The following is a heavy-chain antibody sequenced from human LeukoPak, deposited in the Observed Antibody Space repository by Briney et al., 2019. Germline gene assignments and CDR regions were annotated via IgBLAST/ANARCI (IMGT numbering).Heavy chain of an antibody. Sequence: SETLSLTCTVSGGSVSSSSNYWGWVRQPPGKGLEWIGTVYSTGSTTYSNPSLKSRVTISVDTSKNQFSLKLSSVTAADTAVYYCARHEEEDGYNAKTIDYWGQGTLVTVSS. J-gene: IGHJ4*02. V-gene: IGHV4-39*01. D-gene: IGHD5-24*01. CDR1: GGSVSSSSNY. CDR3: ARHEEEDGYNAKTIDY. CDR2: VYSTGSTT.